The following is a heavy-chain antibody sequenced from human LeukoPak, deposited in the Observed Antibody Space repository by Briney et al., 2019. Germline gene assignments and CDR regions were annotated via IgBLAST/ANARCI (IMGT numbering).Heavy chain of an antibody. D-gene: IGHD2-15*01. V-gene: IGHV4-34*01. CDR3: ARGRIGYCSGGSCYPAYYYYYGMDV. CDR1: GGSFSGYY. J-gene: IGHJ6*02. Sequence: SETLSLTCAVYGGSFSGYYWSWIRQPPGKGLEWIGEINHSGSTNYNPSLKSRVTISVDTSKNQFSLKLSSVTAADTAVYCCARGRIGYCSGGSCYPAYYYYYGMDVWGQGTTVTVSS. CDR2: INHSGST.